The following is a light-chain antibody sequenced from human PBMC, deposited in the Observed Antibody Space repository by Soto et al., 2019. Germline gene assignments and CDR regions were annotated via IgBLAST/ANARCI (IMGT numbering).Light chain of an antibody. CDR3: QQRSNWPRLT. Sequence: SVFAPVPAAPSFSPGERATLSCRASQSVSSYLAWYQQKPGQAPRLLIYDASNRATGIPARFSGSGSGTDFTLTISSLEPEDFAVYYCQQRSNWPRLTFGGGTKVDIK. CDR2: DAS. J-gene: IGKJ4*01. CDR1: QSVSSY. V-gene: IGKV3-11*01.